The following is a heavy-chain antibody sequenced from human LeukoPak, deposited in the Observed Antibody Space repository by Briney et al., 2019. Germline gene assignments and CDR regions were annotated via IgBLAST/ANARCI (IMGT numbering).Heavy chain of an antibody. Sequence: SGGSLRLSCAASGFTFSDYYMSWIRQAPEKGLEWVSYISSSGSTIYYADSVKGRFTISRDNAKNSLYLQMNSLRAEDTAVYYCARAGKADYDFWSLPLDAFDIWGQGTMVTVSS. V-gene: IGHV3-11*04. D-gene: IGHD3-3*01. J-gene: IGHJ3*02. CDR2: ISSSGSTI. CDR1: GFTFSDYY. CDR3: ARAGKADYDFWSLPLDAFDI.